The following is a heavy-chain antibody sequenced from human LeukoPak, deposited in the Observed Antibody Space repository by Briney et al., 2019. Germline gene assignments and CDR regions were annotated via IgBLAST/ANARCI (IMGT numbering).Heavy chain of an antibody. CDR3: ARVAVSGPTGWFDS. Sequence: GGSLRLSCAASGFTFSDYYMSWIRQAPGKGREWASYISSSGSTIYYADSVKGRFTISRDNAKNSLYLQMNSLGAEDTAVYYCARVAVSGPTGWFDSWGQGTLVIVSS. D-gene: IGHD2-8*02. CDR1: GFTFSDYY. J-gene: IGHJ5*01. CDR2: ISSSGSTI. V-gene: IGHV3-11*04.